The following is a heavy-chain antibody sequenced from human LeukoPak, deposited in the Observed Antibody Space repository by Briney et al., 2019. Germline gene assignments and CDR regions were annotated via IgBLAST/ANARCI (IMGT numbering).Heavy chain of an antibody. J-gene: IGHJ4*02. V-gene: IGHV3-23*01. D-gene: IGHD6-6*01. CDR3: AKRGAARMDYFDY. CDR1: GFTFSSYA. CDR2: ISGSGGST. Sequence: PGGSLRLSCAASGFTFSSYAMSWVRQAPGKGLEWVSAISGSGGSTYYADSVEGRFTISRDNSKNTLYLQMNSLRAEDTAVYYCAKRGAARMDYFDYWGQGTLVTVSS.